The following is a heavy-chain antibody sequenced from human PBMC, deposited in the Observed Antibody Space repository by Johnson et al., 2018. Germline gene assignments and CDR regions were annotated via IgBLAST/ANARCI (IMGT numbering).Heavy chain of an antibody. CDR1: GFTFSSYG. CDR2: ISWNSGSI. D-gene: IGHD3-3*01. CDR3: ARDLNFYV. V-gene: IGHV3-9*01. J-gene: IGHJ6*04. Sequence: VQLVESGGGVVQPGRSLRLSCAASGFTFSSYGMHWVRQAPGKGLEWVSGISWNSGSIGYADSVKGRFTISRDNAKNSLYLQMNSLRAEDTAVDYCARDLNFYVWGKGTTVTVSS.